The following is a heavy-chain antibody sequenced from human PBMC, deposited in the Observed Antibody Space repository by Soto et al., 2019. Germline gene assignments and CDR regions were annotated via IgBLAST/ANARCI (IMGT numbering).Heavy chain of an antibody. CDR3: ATALGCRSTSCTLDY. CDR1: GGTFGSYX. Sequence: QVQLVQSGAEVKKPGSSVKVSCKASGGTFGSYXXXXVRXAXGXXXXXMGGIIPVSGAAHYAQKFQGRVTITADESTSTAYMELSSLSSQDTAVYYCATALGCRSTSCTLDYWGQGTRVIVSS. J-gene: IGHJ4*02. CDR2: IIPVSGAA. D-gene: IGHD2-2*01. V-gene: IGHV1-69*01.